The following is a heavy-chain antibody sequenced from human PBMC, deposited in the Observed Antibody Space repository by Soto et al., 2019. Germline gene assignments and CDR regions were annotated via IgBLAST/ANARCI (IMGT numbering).Heavy chain of an antibody. D-gene: IGHD2-2*01. CDR2: VYYTGST. J-gene: IGHJ4*02. CDR1: GGSIRGSY. Sequence: PSGRLALTCAVSGGSIRGSYWGGIRQYTGKGLEWLGYVYYTGSTNYSPSLGSRVGIAVDTSKYEFSLRLSSVTAADPAVYFCARSVAVPGAHLGYWGQGTQGTVSS. CDR3: ARSVAVPGAHLGY. V-gene: IGHV4-59*01.